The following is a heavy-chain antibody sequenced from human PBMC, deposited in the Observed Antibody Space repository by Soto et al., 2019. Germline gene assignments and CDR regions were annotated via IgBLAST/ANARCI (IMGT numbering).Heavy chain of an antibody. Sequence: QVQLVQSGAEVKKPGTSVKVSCKASGYIFSNYYMHWVRQAPGQGLEWMGVFNPSGDATHYTQSFQGRVSVTRDTSTSTVYMALSSLTSEDTAVYYCARRGMSTVGFDTGGQGTVVTVSS. D-gene: IGHD4-4*01. J-gene: IGHJ3*02. CDR3: ARRGMSTVGFDT. CDR1: GYIFSNYY. V-gene: IGHV1-46*01. CDR2: FNPSGDAT.